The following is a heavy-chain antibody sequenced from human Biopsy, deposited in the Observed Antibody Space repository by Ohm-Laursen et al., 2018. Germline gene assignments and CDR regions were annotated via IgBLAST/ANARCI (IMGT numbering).Heavy chain of an antibody. V-gene: IGHV3-33*08. J-gene: IGHJ3*02. D-gene: IGHD3-16*01. CDR1: GDSVTKYY. CDR3: TRAYRYGLDAFDM. CDR2: IWYDGTNK. Sequence: LSLTCTVSGDSVTKYYWSWIRQPPGKGLEWVAAIWYDGTNKYYAESVKGRFTVSRDNAKNTLYLQMNSLTAKDTAIYYCTRAYRYGLDAFDMWGQGTMVTVSS.